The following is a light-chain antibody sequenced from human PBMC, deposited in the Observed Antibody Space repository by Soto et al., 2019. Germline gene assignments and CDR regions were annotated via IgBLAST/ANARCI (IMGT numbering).Light chain of an antibody. V-gene: IGLV2-8*01. CDR1: KNDIGVYDF. J-gene: IGLJ2*01. CDR3: KSYAGSNTYV. CDR2: EVV. Sequence: QSALTQPPSASGAPGQTVTISCTGTKNDIGVYDFVSWYQHHPGKAPLLIIYEVVQRPSGVPDRFSGSKSGTTASLTVSGHEAADEADYFCKSYAGSNTYVFGGGTKLTVL.